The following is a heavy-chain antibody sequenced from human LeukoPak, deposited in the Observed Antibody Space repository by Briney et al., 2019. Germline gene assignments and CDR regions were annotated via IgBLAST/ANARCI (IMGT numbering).Heavy chain of an antibody. CDR3: ARDEPLGYCNGGSCSPYYYYYGMDV. V-gene: IGHV3-23*01. D-gene: IGHD2-15*01. J-gene: IGHJ6*02. CDR2: ISGSSGST. Sequence: GGSLRLSCAASGFTFSSYAMSWVRQAPGKGLEWVSAISGSSGSTYYADSVKGRFTISRDNSKNTLYLQMNSLRAEDTAVYYCARDEPLGYCNGGSCSPYYYYYGMDVWGQGTTVTVSS. CDR1: GFTFSSYA.